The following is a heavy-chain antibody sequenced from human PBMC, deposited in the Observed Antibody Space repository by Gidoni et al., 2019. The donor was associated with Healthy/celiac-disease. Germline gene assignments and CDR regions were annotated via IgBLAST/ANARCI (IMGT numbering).Heavy chain of an antibody. D-gene: IGHD6-19*01. CDR1: GGSFSGYY. V-gene: IGHV4-34*01. CDR3: ARVSGWYIAGGFDY. Sequence: QVQLQQWCAALLKPSAPLSLTCAVRGGSFSGYYWRWLRQPPGKGLEWSGEINHSGSTNYNPSLKSRVTISVDTSKNQFSLKLSSVTAADTAVYYCARVSGWYIAGGFDYWGQGTLVTVSS. CDR2: INHSGST. J-gene: IGHJ4*02.